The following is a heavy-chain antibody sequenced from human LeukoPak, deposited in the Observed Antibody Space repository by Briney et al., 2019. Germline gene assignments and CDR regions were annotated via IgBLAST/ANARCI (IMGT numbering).Heavy chain of an antibody. CDR3: AKDRDIAVVGNDY. CDR2: ISGSGAGT. V-gene: IGHV3-23*01. Sequence: GGSLRLSCAASGFTFSSYAMSWVRQAPGKGLEWVSGISGSGAGTYYADSVKGRFTISRDNSKNTLYLQMNSLRGEDTAVYYCAKDRDIAVVGNDYWGQGTLVTVSS. D-gene: IGHD6-19*01. J-gene: IGHJ4*02. CDR1: GFTFSSYA.